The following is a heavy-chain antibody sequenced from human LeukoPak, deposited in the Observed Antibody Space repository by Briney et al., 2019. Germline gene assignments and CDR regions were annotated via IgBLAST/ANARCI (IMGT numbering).Heavy chain of an antibody. CDR3: TRTLGVPSAFDP. CDR2: ISGSGGST. D-gene: IGHD2-2*01. V-gene: IGHV3-23*01. Sequence: GGSLRLSCAPSGFTFSDYAMSWVRQAPGKGLEWVSGISGSGGSTYYADSVTGRFTISRDNSKNTVYLQMNSLRAEDTAVYYCTRTLGVPSAFDPWGQGTLVTVSS. J-gene: IGHJ5*02. CDR1: GFTFSDYA.